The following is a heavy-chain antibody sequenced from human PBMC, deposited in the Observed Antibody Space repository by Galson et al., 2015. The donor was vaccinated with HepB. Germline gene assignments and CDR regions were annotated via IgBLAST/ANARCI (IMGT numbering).Heavy chain of an antibody. CDR3: AKARIAAGDFDY. CDR1: RFSFSSYA. D-gene: IGHD6-13*01. CDR2: ISGSGGST. Sequence: SLRLSCAASRFSFSSYAMNWVRQAPGKGLEWASVISGSGGSTYYADSVKGRFTISRDNSKSTLYLQMNSLRAEDTAVYYCAKARIAAGDFDYWGQGALVTVSS. V-gene: IGHV3-23*01. J-gene: IGHJ4*02.